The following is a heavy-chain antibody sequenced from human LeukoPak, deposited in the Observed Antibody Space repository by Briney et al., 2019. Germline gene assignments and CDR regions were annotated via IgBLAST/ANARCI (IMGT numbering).Heavy chain of an antibody. CDR3: ARDRIVVVPAALFYYGMDV. D-gene: IGHD2-2*01. V-gene: IGHV4-31*03. CDR1: GGSISSGGYY. Sequence: SETLSLTCTVSGGSISSGGYYWSWIRQHPGKGLEWIGYIYYSGSTYYNPSLKSRVTISVDTSKNQFCLKLSSVTAADTAVYYCARDRIVVVPAALFYYGMDVWGKGTTVTVSS. CDR2: IYYSGST. J-gene: IGHJ6*04.